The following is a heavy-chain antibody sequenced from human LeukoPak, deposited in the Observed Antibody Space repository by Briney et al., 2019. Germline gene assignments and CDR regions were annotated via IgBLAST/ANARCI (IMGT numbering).Heavy chain of an antibody. D-gene: IGHD3-3*01. CDR3: ARVTEYYDFWSATYLDY. V-gene: IGHV1-18*01. CDR1: GYTFTTYG. J-gene: IGHJ4*02. Sequence: GASVKVSCKASGYTFTTYGISWVRQAPGQGLEWMGWISAYNGNTNYAQKLQGRVTMTTDTSTSTAYMELRSLRSDDTAVYYCARVTEYYDFWSATYLDYWGQGTLVTVSS. CDR2: ISAYNGNT.